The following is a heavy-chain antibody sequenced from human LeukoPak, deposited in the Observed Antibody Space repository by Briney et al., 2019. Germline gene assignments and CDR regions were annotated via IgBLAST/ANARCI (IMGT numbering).Heavy chain of an antibody. CDR3: ARPLRGSSSARYYYYMDV. V-gene: IGHV1-18*01. CDR1: GGTFSSYA. Sequence: AAVKVSCKASGGTFSSYAISWVRQAPGQGLEWVGWISAYNGNTNYAQKLQGRVTMTTDTSTSTAYMELRSLRSDDTAVYYCARPLRGSSSARYYYYMDVWGKGTTVTVSS. J-gene: IGHJ6*03. CDR2: ISAYNGNT. D-gene: IGHD6-6*01.